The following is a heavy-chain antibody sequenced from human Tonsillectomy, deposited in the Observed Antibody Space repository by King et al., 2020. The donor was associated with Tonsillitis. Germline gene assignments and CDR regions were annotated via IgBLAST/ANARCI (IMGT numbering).Heavy chain of an antibody. V-gene: IGHV4-34*01. CDR3: ARMSPSCGSTGCYSGDC. D-gene: IGHD2-2*01. CDR2: INNRGNT. CDR1: GGSFSGWF. J-gene: IGHJ4*02. Sequence: VQLQQWGAGLLKPSETLSLTCAVSGGSFSGWFWAWIRQSPGTGLEWLGEINNRGNTNYNPSLKSRVAMSVDTSKNQFSLKLTSVTAADTAVYYCARMSPSCGSTGCYSGDCWGQGTLVTVSS.